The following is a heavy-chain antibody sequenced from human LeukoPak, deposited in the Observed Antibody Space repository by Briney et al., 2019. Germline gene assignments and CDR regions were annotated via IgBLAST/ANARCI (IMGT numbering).Heavy chain of an antibody. CDR3: ARTAVRAAAAGTQKPRFDP. D-gene: IGHD6-13*01. Sequence: ASVKVSCKASGYTFTSYDINWMRQATGQGLEWMGWMNPNSGNTGYAQKFQGRVTMTRNTSISTAYMELSSLRSEDTAVYYCARTAVRAAAAGTQKPRFDPWGQGTLVTVSS. J-gene: IGHJ5*02. CDR2: MNPNSGNT. CDR1: GYTFTSYD. V-gene: IGHV1-8*01.